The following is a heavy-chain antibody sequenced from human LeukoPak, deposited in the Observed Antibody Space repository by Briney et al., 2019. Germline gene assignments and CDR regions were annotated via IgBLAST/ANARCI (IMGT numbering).Heavy chain of an antibody. J-gene: IGHJ3*02. CDR3: FTAIRGPRPGDAFDI. D-gene: IGHD3-10*01. V-gene: IGHV3-74*01. Sequence: PGGSVRLSCASSGCTFSSYLMHSVRQAPGKGLVGVSGIYSDGCSTSYADSVSGRFTISRDNAKNTLYLQMNMLRAEDTAVDYCFTAIRGPRPGDAFDIWGQGPMVPVSS. CDR1: GCTFSSYL. CDR2: IYSDGCST.